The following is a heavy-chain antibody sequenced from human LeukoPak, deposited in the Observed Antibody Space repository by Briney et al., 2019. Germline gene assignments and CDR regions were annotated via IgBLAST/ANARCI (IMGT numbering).Heavy chain of an antibody. Sequence: PGGTLRLSCAASGFTFSSYGMSWVRQAPGKGLEWVSAISGSGGSTYYADSVKGRFTISRDNSKNTLYLQMNSLRAEDTAVYYCAKGAITFGGVIVQLYYFDCWGQGTLVTVSS. V-gene: IGHV3-23*01. CDR3: AKGAITFGGVIVQLYYFDC. CDR1: GFTFSSYG. J-gene: IGHJ4*02. CDR2: ISGSGGST. D-gene: IGHD3-16*02.